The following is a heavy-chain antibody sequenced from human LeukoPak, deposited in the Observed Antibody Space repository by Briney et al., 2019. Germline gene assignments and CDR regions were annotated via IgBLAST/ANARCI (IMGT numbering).Heavy chain of an antibody. V-gene: IGHV3-7*01. J-gene: IGHJ4*02. CDR3: AREGYYYDSSGYYSTYFDY. CDR1: GFTFSSYW. D-gene: IGHD3-22*01. CDR2: IKQDGSEK. Sequence: GGSLRPSCAASGFTFSSYWMSWVRQAPGKGLEWVANIKQDGSEKYYVDSVKGRFTISRDNAKNSLYLQMNSLRAEDTAVYYCAREGYYYDSSGYYSTYFDYWGQGTLVTVSS.